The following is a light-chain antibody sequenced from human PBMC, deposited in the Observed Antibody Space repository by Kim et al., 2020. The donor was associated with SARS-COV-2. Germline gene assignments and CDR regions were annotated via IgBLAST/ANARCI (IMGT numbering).Light chain of an antibody. CDR3: HQTNSVHPA. Sequence: DIQITQSPSSVSASVGDRVTITCRASQGISSWLAWYQQKPGKAPKFLIYGASSLQSGVPSRFSGSGSETEFTLTITSQQPEDCATYYYHQTNSVHPAFDQGPKVDIK. CDR2: GAS. CDR1: QGISSW. J-gene: IGKJ1*01. V-gene: IGKV1-12*01.